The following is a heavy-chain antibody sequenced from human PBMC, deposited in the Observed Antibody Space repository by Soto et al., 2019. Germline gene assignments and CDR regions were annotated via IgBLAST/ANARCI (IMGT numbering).Heavy chain of an antibody. CDR1: GGSISSGHYY. CDR2: IYYSGST. V-gene: IGHV4-30-4*01. J-gene: IGHJ4*02. Sequence: SETLSLTCTVSGGSISSGHYYWSWIRQPPGKGLEWIAYIYYSGSTYYNPSLKSRVTISLDTSKTQFSLKLSSVTAADTAVYYCARGASGYGDYFDYWGQGILVTVPQ. D-gene: IGHD5-12*01. CDR3: ARGASGYGDYFDY.